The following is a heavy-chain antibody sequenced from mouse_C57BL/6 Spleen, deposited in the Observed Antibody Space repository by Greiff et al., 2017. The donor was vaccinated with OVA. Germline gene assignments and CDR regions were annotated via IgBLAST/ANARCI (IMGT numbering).Heavy chain of an antibody. J-gene: IGHJ4*01. Sequence: QVQLQQPGAELVRPGTSVKLSCKASGYTFTSYWMHWVKQRPGQGLEWIGVIDPSDSYTNYNQKFKGKATLTVDTSSSTAYMQLSSLTSEDSAVYYCARLLRSRMDYWGQGTSVTVSS. D-gene: IGHD2-1*01. V-gene: IGHV1-59*01. CDR3: ARLLRSRMDY. CDR1: GYTFTSYW. CDR2: IDPSDSYT.